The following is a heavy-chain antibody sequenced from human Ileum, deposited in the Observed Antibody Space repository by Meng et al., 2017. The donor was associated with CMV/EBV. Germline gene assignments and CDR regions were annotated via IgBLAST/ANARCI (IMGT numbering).Heavy chain of an antibody. CDR3: ARDPTGYYFFDY. CDR2: ISSSSSYT. J-gene: IGHJ4*02. CDR1: GFTFSDYY. V-gene: IGHV3-11*06. D-gene: IGHD3-9*01. Sequence: QVQLVESGGGLDKPGGSLSISCAASGFTFSDYYMSWIRQAPGKGLEWVSYISSSSSYTNYADSVKGRFTISRDNAKNSLYLQMNSLRAEDTAVYYCARDPTGYYFFDYWGQGTLVTVSS.